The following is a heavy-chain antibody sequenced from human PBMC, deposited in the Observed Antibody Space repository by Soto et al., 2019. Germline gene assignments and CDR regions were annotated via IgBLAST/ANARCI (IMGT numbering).Heavy chain of an antibody. CDR3: VRSKGGYSYGTPFDY. J-gene: IGHJ4*02. V-gene: IGHV3-9*01. Sequence: EVQLEESGGALVQPGRSLRLSCAASGFTFDDYAMHWVRKFLGKCLEWVSSISWNSGNIGYADSVKGRFTTSRDNAKNSLYLQMNSLRPEDTALYYCVRSKGGYSYGTPFDYWGQGTLVTVSS. CDR1: GFTFDDYA. D-gene: IGHD5-18*01. CDR2: ISWNSGNI.